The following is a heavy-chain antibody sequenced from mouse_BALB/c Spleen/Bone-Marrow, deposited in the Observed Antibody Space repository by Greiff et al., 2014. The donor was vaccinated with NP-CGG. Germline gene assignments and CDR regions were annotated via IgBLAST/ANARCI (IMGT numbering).Heavy chain of an antibody. V-gene: IGHV2-3*01. CDR3: AKQEGFSYAMDY. CDR1: GFSVTSYG. J-gene: IGHJ4*01. CDR2: IWGDGST. Sequence: QVQLQQSGPGLVAPSQILPITCTVSGFSVTSYGVSWVRQPPGKGLEWLGVIWGDGSTNYHSALISRLSISKDNSKSQVLLKLNSLQTDDTATYYCAKQEGFSYAMDYWGQGTSVTVSS.